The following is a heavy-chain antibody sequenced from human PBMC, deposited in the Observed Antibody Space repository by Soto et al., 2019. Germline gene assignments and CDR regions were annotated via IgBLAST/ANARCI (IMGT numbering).Heavy chain of an antibody. J-gene: IGHJ4*02. CDR2: ISSSSSYI. CDR1: GFTFSSHS. Sequence: EVQLVESGGGLVKPGGSLRLSCAASGFTFSSHSMNWVRQAPGKGLEWVSSISSSSSYIYYADSVKGRFTISRDNAKNTLYLQMNSLRAEDTAVYYCARGSGIDFDYWGQGTLVTVSS. CDR3: ARGSGIDFDY. V-gene: IGHV3-21*01. D-gene: IGHD2-21*01.